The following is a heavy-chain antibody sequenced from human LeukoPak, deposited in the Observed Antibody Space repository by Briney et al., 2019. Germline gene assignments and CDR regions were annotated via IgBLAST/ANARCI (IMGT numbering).Heavy chain of an antibody. CDR2: ISSSSSTI. CDR1: GSTFSSYS. V-gene: IGHV3-48*01. D-gene: IGHD3-3*01. CDR3: AKDAYDFWSGYYDPYFDY. Sequence: GSLRLSCAASGSTFSSYSMNWVRQAPGKGLEWVSSISSSSSTIYYADSVKGRFTISRDNSKNTLYLQMNSLRAEDTAVYYCAKDAYDFWSGYYDPYFDYWGQGTLVTVSS. J-gene: IGHJ4*02.